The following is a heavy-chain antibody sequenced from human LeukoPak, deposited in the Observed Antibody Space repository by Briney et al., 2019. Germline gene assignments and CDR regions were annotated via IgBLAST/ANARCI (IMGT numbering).Heavy chain of an antibody. J-gene: IGHJ2*01. CDR1: GFTFSSYG. CDR2: IWYDGSTE. V-gene: IGHV3-33*01. Sequence: GGSLRLSCAASGFTFSSYGMHWVRQAPGKGLEWVAVIWYDGSTEYYADSVKGRFTISRDNSKNTLYLQMNSLRAEDTAVYHCARDRAVAAVAAIYWYFGLWGRGTLVTVSS. D-gene: IGHD6-19*01. CDR3: ARDRAVAAVAAIYWYFGL.